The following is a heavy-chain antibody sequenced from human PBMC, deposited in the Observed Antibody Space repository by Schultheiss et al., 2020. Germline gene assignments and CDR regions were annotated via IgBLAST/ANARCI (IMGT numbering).Heavy chain of an antibody. D-gene: IGHD1-1*01. J-gene: IGHJ4*02. CDR3: AREGGRDEYNDY. CDR1: GFRFTDHY. CDR2: IRNKPNGYTT. V-gene: IGHV3-72*01. Sequence: CGSLRLSCVASGFRFTDHYMAWVRQAPGKGLEWVGRIRNKPNGYTTDYAASVKGRFSISRDDSKKSVFLQMNSLTTEDTAVYYCAREGGRDEYNDYWGQGTLVTVSS.